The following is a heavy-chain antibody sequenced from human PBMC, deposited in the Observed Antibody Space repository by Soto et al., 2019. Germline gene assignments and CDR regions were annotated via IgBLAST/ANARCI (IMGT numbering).Heavy chain of an antibody. CDR3: ARVEGGDIAADFDY. J-gene: IGHJ4*02. D-gene: IGHD6-13*01. CDR1: GFTFSSYW. Sequence: PGGSLRLSCAASGFTFSSYWMSWVRQAPGKGLEWVANIKQDGSEKYYVDSVKGRFTISRDNAKNSLYLQMNSLRAEDTAVYYCARVEGGDIAADFDYWGQGTLVTVSS. CDR2: IKQDGSEK. V-gene: IGHV3-7*04.